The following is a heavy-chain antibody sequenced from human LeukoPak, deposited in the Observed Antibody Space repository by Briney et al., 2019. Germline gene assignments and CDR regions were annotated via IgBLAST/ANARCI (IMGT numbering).Heavy chain of an antibody. CDR1: GVSISSYY. J-gene: IGHJ6*03. CDR3: ASAQYSSSPLYYYYYYVDV. CDR2: IYYSGST. D-gene: IGHD6-6*01. V-gene: IGHV4-59*01. Sequence: PSETLSLTCTVSGVSISSYYWSWIRRPPGKGLEWIGYIYYSGSTNYNPSLKSRVTISVDTSKNQFSLKLSSVTAADTAVYYCASAQYSSSPLYYYYYYVDVWGKGTTVTVSS.